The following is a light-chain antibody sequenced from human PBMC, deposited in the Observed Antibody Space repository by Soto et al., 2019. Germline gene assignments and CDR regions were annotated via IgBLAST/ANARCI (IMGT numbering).Light chain of an antibody. CDR2: AAS. CDR3: QKYSSDAWT. V-gene: IGKV1-27*01. CDR1: QGIANY. J-gene: IGKJ1*01. Sequence: DIQMTQSPSSLSASVGDRVTISCRASQGIANYLAWYQQKPGKVPELLIYAASTLHSGVPSRFSGSGSGTECTLTISSLQPEEVASYYCQKYSSDAWTFGQGTKVEIK.